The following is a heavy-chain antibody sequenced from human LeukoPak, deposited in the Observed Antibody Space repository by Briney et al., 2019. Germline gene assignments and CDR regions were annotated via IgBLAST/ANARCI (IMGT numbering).Heavy chain of an antibody. Sequence: GGSLRLSCAASGFTFSSYAMSLVRQAPGKGLEWVSAISGSGGSTYYADSVKGRFTISRDNSKNTLYLQMNSLRAEDTAVYYCARRGKNYYGSGSYYKSPSSYYFDYWGQGTLVTVSS. CDR2: ISGSGGST. D-gene: IGHD3-10*01. CDR1: GFTFSSYA. V-gene: IGHV3-23*01. J-gene: IGHJ4*02. CDR3: ARRGKNYYGSGSYYKSPSSYYFDY.